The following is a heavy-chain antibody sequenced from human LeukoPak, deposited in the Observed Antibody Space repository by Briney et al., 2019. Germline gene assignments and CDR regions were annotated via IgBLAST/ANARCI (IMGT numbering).Heavy chain of an antibody. CDR3: AKAHTTSPLTAYYCFDY. CDR1: GFTFTTYA. V-gene: IGHV3-23*01. CDR2: ISGSGGST. Sequence: PGGSLRLSCAASGFTFTTYALTWVRQAPGKGLEWVSTISGSGGSTYYADSVKGRFTISRDNSKNTVYLQMNNLTAEDTAVYYCAKAHTTSPLTAYYCFDYWGQGTLVTVSS. J-gene: IGHJ4*02. D-gene: IGHD3-9*01.